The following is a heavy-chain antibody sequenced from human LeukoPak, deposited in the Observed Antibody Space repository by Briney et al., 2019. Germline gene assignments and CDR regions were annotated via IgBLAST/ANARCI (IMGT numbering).Heavy chain of an antibody. CDR1: GYTFPTYS. D-gene: IGHD1-26*01. Sequence: EASVNVSCKLSGYTFPTYSINWVRQAPAQGLEWMGWISYYNGNTKYAQKLQRRVTMTTDTSTSTAYMVLRSLRSDDTAVYYCARGLGGSGSYFLTFDYWGQGTLVTVSS. CDR2: ISYYNGNT. CDR3: ARGLGGSGSYFLTFDY. J-gene: IGHJ4*02. V-gene: IGHV1-18*01.